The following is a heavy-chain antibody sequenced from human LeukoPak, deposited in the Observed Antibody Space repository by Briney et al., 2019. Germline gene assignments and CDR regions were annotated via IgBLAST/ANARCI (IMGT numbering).Heavy chain of an antibody. CDR2: IFETGDT. Sequence: SETLSLTCSVSGGSVSSYYWSWIRQPPGKGLEWIGYIFETGDTNSNPSLKSRVTMSLDTSKNQFSLKLSSVTAADTAVYYCARGIDYWGQGTLVTVSS. V-gene: IGHV4-59*02. CDR1: GGSVSSYY. J-gene: IGHJ4*02. CDR3: ARGIDY.